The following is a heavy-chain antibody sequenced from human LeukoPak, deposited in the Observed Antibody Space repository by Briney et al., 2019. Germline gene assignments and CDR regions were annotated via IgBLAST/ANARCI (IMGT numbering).Heavy chain of an antibody. CDR3: AKQDIVVVPARGYYYYMDV. CDR1: GFTFSSYA. Sequence: GGSLRLSCAASGFTFSSYAMSWVRQAPGKGLEWVSAISGSGGSTYYADSVKGRFTISRDNSKNTLYLQMNSLRAEDTAVYYCAKQDIVVVPARGYYYYMDVWGKGTTVTVSS. V-gene: IGHV3-23*01. J-gene: IGHJ6*03. D-gene: IGHD2-2*01. CDR2: ISGSGGST.